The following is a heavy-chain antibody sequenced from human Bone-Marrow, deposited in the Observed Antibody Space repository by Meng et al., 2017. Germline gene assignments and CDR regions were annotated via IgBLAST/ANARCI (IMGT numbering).Heavy chain of an antibody. CDR2: INHSGST. D-gene: IGHD3-22*01. CDR1: GYSISSGYY. Sequence: ESLKISCAVSGYSISSGYYWGWIRQPPGKGLEWIGEINHSGSTNYNPSLKSRVTISVDTSKNQFSLELSSVTAADTAVYYCARDDYYDSSGYYYFDYWGQGTLVTVSS. J-gene: IGHJ4*02. CDR3: ARDDYYDSSGYYYFDY. V-gene: IGHV4-38-2*02.